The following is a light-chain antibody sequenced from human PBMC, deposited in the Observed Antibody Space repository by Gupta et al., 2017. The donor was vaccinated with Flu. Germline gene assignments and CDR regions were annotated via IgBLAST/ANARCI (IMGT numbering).Light chain of an antibody. CDR1: SSYVGGYNY. CDR2: DVS. CDR3: CSYAGSYTWV. Sequence: TSSYVGGYNYVSCYQQHPGKAPKLMIYDVSKRPSGVPDRFSGSKSGNTASLTISGLQAEDEADYYCCSYAGSYTWVFGGGTKLTVL. J-gene: IGLJ3*02. V-gene: IGLV2-11*03.